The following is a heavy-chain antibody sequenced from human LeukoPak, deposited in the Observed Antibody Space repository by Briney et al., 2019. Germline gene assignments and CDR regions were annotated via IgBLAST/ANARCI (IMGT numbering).Heavy chain of an antibody. V-gene: IGHV4-30-4*01. J-gene: IGHJ4*02. Sequence: SETLSLTCTVSGGSLSSGDYYWSWIRQPPGKGLEWIGYIYYSGSTYYNPSLKSRVTISVDTSKNQFSLKLSSVTAADTAVYYCARAEEGGALDYWGQGTLVTVSS. CDR3: ARAEEGGALDY. CDR2: IYYSGST. CDR1: GGSLSSGDYY. D-gene: IGHD3-16*01.